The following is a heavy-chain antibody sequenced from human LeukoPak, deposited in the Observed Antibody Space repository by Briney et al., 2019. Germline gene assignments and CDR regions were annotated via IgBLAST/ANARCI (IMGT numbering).Heavy chain of an antibody. V-gene: IGHV4-39*01. CDR1: GGSITSSSSY. D-gene: IGHD3-22*01. CDR2: IYYSGTT. CDR3: ARVAGTYYHERSALLYFDL. J-gene: IGHJ4*02. Sequence: PSETLSLTCTVSGGSITSSSSYRGWIRQPPGKGLEWIGNIYYSGTTYYNPSLKSPVTISVDTSMNQFSLKLSSVTATDTAVYYCARVAGTYYHERSALLYFDLWGQGIPVTVSS.